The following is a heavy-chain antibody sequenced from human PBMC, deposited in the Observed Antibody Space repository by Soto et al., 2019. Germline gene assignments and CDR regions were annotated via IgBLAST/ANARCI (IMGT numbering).Heavy chain of an antibody. CDR1: GGSISSGDYY. CDR2: IYYSGST. CDR3: AREYRGAYWYFDL. V-gene: IGHV4-30-4*01. Sequence: QVQLQESGPGLVKPSQTLSLTCTVSGGSISSGDYYCSWIRQPPGKGLEWIGYIYYSGSTYYNPSLTSRVTISVDTSKNRFSLKLSSVTAADTAVYYCAREYRGAYWYFDLWVRGTLVTVSS. D-gene: IGHD1-26*01. J-gene: IGHJ2*01.